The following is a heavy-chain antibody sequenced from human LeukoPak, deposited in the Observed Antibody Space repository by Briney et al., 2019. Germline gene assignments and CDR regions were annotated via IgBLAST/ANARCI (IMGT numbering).Heavy chain of an antibody. J-gene: IGHJ3*02. V-gene: IGHV4-39*01. CDR2: IYYSGST. CDR3: ASGDSSGSIDAFDI. Sequence: SETLSLTCTVSGGSISSSSYYWGWIRQPPGKGLGWIGSIYYSGSTYYNPSLKSRVTISVDTSKNQFSLKLSSVTAADTAVYYCASGDSSGSIDAFDIWGQGTMVTVSS. CDR1: GGSISSSSYY. D-gene: IGHD3-22*01.